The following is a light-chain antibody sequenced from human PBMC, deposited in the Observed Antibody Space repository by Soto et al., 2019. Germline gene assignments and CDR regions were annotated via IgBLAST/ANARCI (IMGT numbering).Light chain of an antibody. V-gene: IGLV1-44*01. CDR2: NNN. J-gene: IGLJ1*01. Sequence: QSALTQPPSASGTPRQRVTISCSGSSSNIETNTVSWYQHLPGPAPKLLIYNNNQRPSEVPDRFSGSKSGTSASLAISGLQFEEKANYYCAAWEDSLSGHFVSGPGTKVPVL. CDR1: SSNIETNT. CDR3: AAWEDSLSGHFV.